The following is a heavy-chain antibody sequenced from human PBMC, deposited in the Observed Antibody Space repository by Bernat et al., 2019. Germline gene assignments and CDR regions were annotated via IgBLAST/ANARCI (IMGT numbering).Heavy chain of an antibody. CDR2: ISGSGGRT. D-gene: IGHD4-11*01. CDR3: AKVTGYYYYYGMDV. J-gene: IGHJ6*02. V-gene: IGHV3-23*01. CDR1: GFTFSSYA. Sequence: EVQLLESGGGLVQPGGSLRLSCAASGFTFSSYAMSWVRQAPGKGLEWVSAISGSGGRTYYADSVKGRLTISRDNSKNTRYLQMNSLGAEDTAVYYGAKVTGYYYYYGMDVWGQGTTVTVSS.